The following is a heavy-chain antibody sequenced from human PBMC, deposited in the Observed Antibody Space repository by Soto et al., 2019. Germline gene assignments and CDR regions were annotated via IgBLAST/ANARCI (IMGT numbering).Heavy chain of an antibody. CDR2: INHSGST. CDR3: ARGWSNYYGSGSYYNFTFFDY. V-gene: IGHV4-34*01. J-gene: IGHJ4*02. D-gene: IGHD3-10*01. Sequence: SETLSLTCAVYGGSFSGYYWGWIRQPPGKGLEWIGEINHSGSTDYNPSLKSRVTISVDTSKNQFSLKLSSVTAADTAVYYCARGWSNYYGSGSYYNFTFFDYWGQGTLVTVSS. CDR1: GGSFSGYY.